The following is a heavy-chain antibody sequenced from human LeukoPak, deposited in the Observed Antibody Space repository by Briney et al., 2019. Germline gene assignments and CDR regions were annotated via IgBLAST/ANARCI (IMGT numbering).Heavy chain of an antibody. CDR3: ARGRRTEMATSYYFDY. CDR1: GFTFSSYS. CDR2: ISSSSSYI. Sequence: GGSLRLSCAASGFTFSSYSMNWVRQAPGKGLEWVSSISSSSSYIYYADSVKGRFTISRDNAKNSLYLQMNSLRAEDTAVYYCARGRRTEMATSYYFDYWGQGTLVTVSS. J-gene: IGHJ4*02. D-gene: IGHD5-24*01. V-gene: IGHV3-21*01.